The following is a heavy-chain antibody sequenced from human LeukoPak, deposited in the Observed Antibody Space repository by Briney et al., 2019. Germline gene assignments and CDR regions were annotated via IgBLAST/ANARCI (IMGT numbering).Heavy chain of an antibody. D-gene: IGHD2-15*01. CDR2: ISNNGGYT. J-gene: IGHJ4*02. Sequence: GGSLRLSCAASGFTLSSSAVSWVRQAPGKGLEWVSAISNNGGYTYYADSVQGRFTISRDNSKSTLCLQMNSLRAEDTAVYYCAKQLGYCSDGSCYFPYWGQGTLVTVSS. CDR1: GFTLSSSA. CDR3: AKQLGYCSDGSCYFPY. V-gene: IGHV3-23*01.